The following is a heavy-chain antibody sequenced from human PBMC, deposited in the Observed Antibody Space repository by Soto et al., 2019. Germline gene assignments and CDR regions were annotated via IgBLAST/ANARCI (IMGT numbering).Heavy chain of an antibody. Sequence: QVQLVQSGGEVKKPGASAKVSCKTSGYSFTTYGISWVRQAPGQGLEWMGWISAYNGNTNYAQKLQGRVTMTTDTSTSTAYMERRSLRSDDTAVYYCAREGPAPYYYYGMDVWGQGSTVTVSS. CDR1: GYSFTTYG. CDR3: AREGPAPYYYYGMDV. J-gene: IGHJ6*02. V-gene: IGHV1-18*01. CDR2: ISAYNGNT.